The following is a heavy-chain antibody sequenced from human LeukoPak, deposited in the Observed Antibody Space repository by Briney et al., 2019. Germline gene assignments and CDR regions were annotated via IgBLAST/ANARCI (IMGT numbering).Heavy chain of an antibody. CDR2: IYHSGST. J-gene: IGHJ5*02. CDR1: GGSISSNNW. V-gene: IGHV4-4*02. Sequence: PSETLSLTCDVSGGSISSNNWWTWVRQPPGKGLEWIGEIYHSGSTKYNPSLKSRVTISVDKSKNQFSLKLSSVTAADTAVYYCARRATVTPWNWFDPWGQGTLVTVSS. CDR3: ARRATVTPWNWFDP. D-gene: IGHD4-17*01.